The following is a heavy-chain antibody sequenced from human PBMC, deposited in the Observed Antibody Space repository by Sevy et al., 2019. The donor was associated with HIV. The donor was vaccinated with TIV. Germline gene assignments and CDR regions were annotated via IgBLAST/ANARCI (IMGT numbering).Heavy chain of an antibody. CDR3: ARDPIATLHYCSGGGCYSGGMDV. CDR1: GFAFSTYS. J-gene: IGHJ6*02. Sequence: GGSLRLSCAASGFAFSTYSMHWVRQAPGKGLEWVAVISYDGTTTYNADSVKRRFTISRDTSKNTVYLHMNGLRAEDTAVYYCARDPIATLHYCSGGGCYSGGMDVWGQGTTVTVSS. D-gene: IGHD2-15*01. V-gene: IGHV3-30-3*01. CDR2: ISYDGTTT.